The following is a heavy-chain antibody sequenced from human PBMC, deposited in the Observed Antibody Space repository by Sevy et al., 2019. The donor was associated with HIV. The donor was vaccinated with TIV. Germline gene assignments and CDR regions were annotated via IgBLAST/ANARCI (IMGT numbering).Heavy chain of an antibody. CDR1: GFTFNGYG. Sequence: GGSLRLSCAASGFTFNGYGMHWVRQAPGKGLEWVAVILYDGSNEYYADSVKGRFTISRDNSKNTVYLQMNRLRTEDTAVYYCAKGLHYGSGSYYGGTDYRGQGTLVTVSS. V-gene: IGHV3-30*18. CDR3: AKGLHYGSGSYYGGTDY. J-gene: IGHJ4*02. D-gene: IGHD3-10*01. CDR2: ILYDGSNE.